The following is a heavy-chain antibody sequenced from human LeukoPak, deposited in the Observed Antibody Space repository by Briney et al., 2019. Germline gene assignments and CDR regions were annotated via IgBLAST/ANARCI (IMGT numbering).Heavy chain of an antibody. Sequence: PSETLSLTCTVSGGSISSYYWSWIRQPPGKGLEWIGYIYYNGSTNYNPSLKSRVTISVDTSKNQFSLKLSSVTAADTAVYYCARVDYGDQDYWGQGTLVTVSS. CDR1: GGSISSYY. V-gene: IGHV4-59*01. J-gene: IGHJ4*02. D-gene: IGHD4-17*01. CDR2: IYYNGST. CDR3: ARVDYGDQDY.